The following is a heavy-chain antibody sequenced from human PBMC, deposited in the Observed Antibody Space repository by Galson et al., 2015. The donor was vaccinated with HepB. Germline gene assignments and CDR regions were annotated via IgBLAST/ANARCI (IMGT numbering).Heavy chain of an antibody. J-gene: IGHJ4*02. CDR1: GFTFSSHA. CDR3: AKDGDSGDFFDF. Sequence: SLRLSCAVSGFTFSSHAMSWVRQAPGKGLEWVSTVSGGGGGTFYADSVKGRFSISRDNSKNTLSLQMNSLRADDTAVYYCAKDGDSGDFFDFWGQGTLVTVSS. CDR2: VSGGGGGT. D-gene: IGHD2-21*01. V-gene: IGHV3-23*01.